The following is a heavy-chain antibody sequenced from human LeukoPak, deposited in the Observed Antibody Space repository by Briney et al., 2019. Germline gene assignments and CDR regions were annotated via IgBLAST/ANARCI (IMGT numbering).Heavy chain of an antibody. CDR2: IFYAGST. Sequence: SETLSLTCTVSGGSIRSYYWSWIRQPPGKGLEWIGYIFYAGSTTYNPSLKSRVTISIDTSKNEVSLKLNSVTAADTAVYYCASGECGYSYGPLDYWGQGTLVTVSS. D-gene: IGHD5-18*01. J-gene: IGHJ4*02. CDR3: ASGECGYSYGPLDY. V-gene: IGHV4-59*08. CDR1: GGSIRSYY.